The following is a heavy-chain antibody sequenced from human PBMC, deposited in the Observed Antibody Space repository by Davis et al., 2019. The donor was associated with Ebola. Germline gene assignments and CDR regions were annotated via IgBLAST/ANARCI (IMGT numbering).Heavy chain of an antibody. D-gene: IGHD3-10*01. CDR3: AKFGGMDV. CDR2: ISYDGSNK. Sequence: PGGSLRLSCAASGFTFSSYGMHWVRQAPGKGLEWVAVISYDGSNKYYADSVKGRFTISRDNSKNTLYLQMNSLRAEDTAVYYCAKFGGMDVWGQGTTVTVSS. V-gene: IGHV3-30*18. CDR1: GFTFSSYG. J-gene: IGHJ6*02.